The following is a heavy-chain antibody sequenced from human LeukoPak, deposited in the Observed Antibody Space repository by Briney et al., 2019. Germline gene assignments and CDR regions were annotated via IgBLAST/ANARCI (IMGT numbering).Heavy chain of an antibody. J-gene: IGHJ4*02. CDR2: ISGSGSSI. V-gene: IGHV3-48*01. CDR1: GFTFSSYS. CDR3: ARQLDS. Sequence: GGSLRLSCAASGFTFSSYSMNWVRQAPGKGLEWVPYISGSGSSIYYADSVKGRFTVSRDNAKNSLYLQMNSLRAEDTAVYYCARQLDSWGQGTLVTVSS.